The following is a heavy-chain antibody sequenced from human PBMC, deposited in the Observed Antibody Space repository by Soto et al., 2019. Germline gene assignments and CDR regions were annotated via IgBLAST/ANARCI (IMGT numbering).Heavy chain of an antibody. CDR1: GYSFTSYW. J-gene: IGHJ6*02. V-gene: IGHV5-10-1*01. Sequence: GESLQISCKGSGYSFTSYWISWVRQMPGKGLAWMGRIDPSDSYTNYSPSFQGHVTISADKSISTAYLQWSSLKASDPAMYYCARGPITIFGVAPGDYYCGMDVWGQGTTVTVSS. CDR3: ARGPITIFGVAPGDYYCGMDV. CDR2: IDPSDSYT. D-gene: IGHD3-3*01.